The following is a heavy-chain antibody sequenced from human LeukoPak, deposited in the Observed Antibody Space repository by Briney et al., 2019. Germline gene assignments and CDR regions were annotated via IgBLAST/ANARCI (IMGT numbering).Heavy chain of an antibody. CDR1: GFTVSSNY. CDR3: ARVKTSGWYHY. V-gene: IGHV3-53*04. J-gene: IGHJ4*02. D-gene: IGHD6-19*01. Sequence: GGSLRLSCAASGFTVSSNYMSWVRQAPGKGLKWVSVIYSGGSTYYADSVKGRFTISRHNSKNTLYLQMNSPRAEDTAVYYCARVKTSGWYHYWGQGTLVTVSS. CDR2: IYSGGST.